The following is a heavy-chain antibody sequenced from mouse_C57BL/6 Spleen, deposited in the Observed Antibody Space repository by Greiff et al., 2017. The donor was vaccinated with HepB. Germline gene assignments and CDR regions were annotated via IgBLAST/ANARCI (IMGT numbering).Heavy chain of an antibody. V-gene: IGHV1-26*01. CDR2: INPNNGGT. Sequence: VQLQQSGPELVKPGASVKISCKASGYTFTDYYMNWVKQSHGKSLEWIGDINPNNGGTSYNQKFKGKATLTVDKSSSTAYMELRSLTSEDSAVYYCAEDSSGAWFAYWGQGTLVTVSA. D-gene: IGHD3-2*02. CDR3: AEDSSGAWFAY. CDR1: GYTFTDYY. J-gene: IGHJ3*01.